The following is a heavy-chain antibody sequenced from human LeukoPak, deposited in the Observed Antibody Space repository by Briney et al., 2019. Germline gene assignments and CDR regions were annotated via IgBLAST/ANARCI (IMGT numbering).Heavy chain of an antibody. CDR2: ISGSGGST. Sequence: PGGSLRLSCAASGFTFSSYAMSWVRQAPGKGLEWVSAISGSGGSTYYADSVKGRFTISRDNSKNTLYLQMNSLRAEDTAVYYCAKSYYYGSGSYYNGAPFDYWGQGTLVTVSS. CDR3: AKSYYYGSGSYYNGAPFDY. D-gene: IGHD3-10*01. J-gene: IGHJ4*02. CDR1: GFTFSSYA. V-gene: IGHV3-23*01.